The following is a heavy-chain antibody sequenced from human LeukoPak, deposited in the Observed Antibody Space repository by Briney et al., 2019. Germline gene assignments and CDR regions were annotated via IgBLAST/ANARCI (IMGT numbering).Heavy chain of an antibody. V-gene: IGHV4-39*01. Sequence: SETLSLTCTVSGGSINSSSYYWGWIRQPPGKGLEWIGSIYYSGSTYYNPSLKSRVTISVDTSKNQFSLKLSSVTAADTAVYYCASITMVRGVIISFDYWGQGTLVTVSS. CDR3: ASITMVRGVIISFDY. J-gene: IGHJ4*02. CDR1: GGSINSSSYY. D-gene: IGHD3-10*01. CDR2: IYYSGST.